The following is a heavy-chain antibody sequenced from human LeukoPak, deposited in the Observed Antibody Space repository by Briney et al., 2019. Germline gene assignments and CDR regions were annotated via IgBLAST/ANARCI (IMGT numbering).Heavy chain of an antibody. D-gene: IGHD3-3*01. CDR3: ARECPVLEWPYYYYYYYMDV. J-gene: IGHJ6*03. Sequence: KPSETLSLTCSVSGGSMSSHYWSWIRQPPGKGLEWIGYIYYSGSTNYNPSLKSRVTISLDTSKNQFSLKLSSVTAANTAVYYCARECPVLEWPYYYYYYYMDVWGKGTTVTVSS. CDR1: GGSMSSHY. V-gene: IGHV4-59*11. CDR2: IYYSGST.